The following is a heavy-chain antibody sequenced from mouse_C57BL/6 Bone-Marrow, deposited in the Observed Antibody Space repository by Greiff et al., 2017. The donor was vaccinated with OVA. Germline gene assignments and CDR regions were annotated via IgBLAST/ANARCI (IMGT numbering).Heavy chain of an antibody. Sequence: VKVVESGAELMKPGASVKLSCKATGYTFTGYWIEWVKQRPGPGLEWIGEILPGSGSTNYNEKFKGKATFTADTSSNPDYMQLSSLTTEDSAIYYCASYYGSSFWYFDVWGKGTTVTVSS. D-gene: IGHD1-1*01. CDR2: ILPGSGST. V-gene: IGHV1-9*01. CDR1: GYTFTGYW. J-gene: IGHJ1*03. CDR3: ASYYGSSFWYFDV.